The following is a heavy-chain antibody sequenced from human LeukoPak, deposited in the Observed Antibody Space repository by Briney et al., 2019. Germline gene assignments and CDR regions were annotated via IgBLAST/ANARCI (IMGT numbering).Heavy chain of an antibody. CDR3: TTSPGGDCYPD. V-gene: IGHV3-15*01. Sequence: PGGSPRLSCAASGFTFSNAWMSWVRQAPGKGLEWVGRIKSKTDGGTTDYAAPVKGRFTISRDDSKNTLYLQMNSLKTEDTAVYYCTTSPGGDCYPDWGQGTLVTVSS. D-gene: IGHD2-21*02. J-gene: IGHJ4*02. CDR1: GFTFSNAW. CDR2: IKSKTDGGTT.